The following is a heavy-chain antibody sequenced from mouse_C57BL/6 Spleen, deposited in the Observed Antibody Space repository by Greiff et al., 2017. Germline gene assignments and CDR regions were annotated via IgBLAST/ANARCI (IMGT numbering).Heavy chain of an antibody. D-gene: IGHD1-1*01. J-gene: IGHJ3*01. CDR3: ARCDDGSSLFAY. CDR2: IDPSDSET. CDR1: GYTFTSYW. V-gene: IGHV1-52*01. Sequence: QVQLQQPGAELVRPGSSVKLSCKASGYTFTSYWMHWVKQRPIQGLEWIGNIDPSDSETHYNQKFKDKATLTVDKSSSTAYMQLSSLTSEDSAVYYCARCDDGSSLFAYWGQGTLVTVSA.